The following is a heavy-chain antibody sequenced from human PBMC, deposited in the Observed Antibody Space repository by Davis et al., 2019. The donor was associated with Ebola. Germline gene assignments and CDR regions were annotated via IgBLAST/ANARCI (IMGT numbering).Heavy chain of an antibody. CDR2: IYKRGTT. V-gene: IGHV4-61*08. D-gene: IGHD1-26*01. Sequence: MPSETLSPTCTVASCSSTSIVYSWNWTPQSPAKGLEWIGFIYKRGTTNYNPFLNSRVTIAKETSRHQFSLELRSVNAADTVVYYCEALFSGSYLAYVDVGGKGTTVTVSS. J-gene: IGHJ6*03. CDR1: SCSSTSIVYS. CDR3: EALFSGSYLAYVDV.